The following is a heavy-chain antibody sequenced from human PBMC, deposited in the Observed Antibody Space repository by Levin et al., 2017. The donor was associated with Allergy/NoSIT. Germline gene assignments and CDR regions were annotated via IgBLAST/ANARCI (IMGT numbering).Heavy chain of an antibody. J-gene: IGHJ4*02. D-gene: IGHD2-21*02. CDR3: VTFAGDWSFDY. CDR2: ISSNSHHI. Sequence: KSGESLKISCIASGFAFSYYTSHWVRQAPGKGLEWVSSISSNSHHIYYADSVKGRFTISRDNAKNSLFLQMNSLRAEDTATYYCVTFAGDWSFDYWGQGTLVIVSS. V-gene: IGHV3-21*01. CDR1: GFAFSYYT.